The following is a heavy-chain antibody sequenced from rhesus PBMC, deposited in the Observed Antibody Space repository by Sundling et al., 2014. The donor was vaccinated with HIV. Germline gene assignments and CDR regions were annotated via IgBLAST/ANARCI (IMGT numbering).Heavy chain of an antibody. V-gene: IGHV3-54*02. CDR3: MRDFGHY. J-gene: IGHJ4*01. Sequence: EVQLVESGGGLIQPGGSLRLSCAASGFAFSSYPMNWVRQAPGKGLEWVALIWFDGTKTFYADSVKDRFTISRDNSKNILSLQMNNLKLEDTAVYYCMRDFGHYWGQGVLVTVSS. CDR2: IWFDGTKT. CDR1: GFAFSSYP.